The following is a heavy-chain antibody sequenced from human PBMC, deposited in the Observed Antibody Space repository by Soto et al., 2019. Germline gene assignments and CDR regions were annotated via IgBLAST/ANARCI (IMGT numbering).Heavy chain of an antibody. D-gene: IGHD2-2*01. Sequence: GGSLRLSCAASGFTFSSYGVHWVRQAPGKGLEWVAVISSDGSNKYYPDSVKGRFTISRDNSKNALYLQMNSLRAEDTAVYYGAKVIVPAAIYYYYYYMDVWGKGTTVTVSS. CDR1: GFTFSSYG. CDR2: ISSDGSNK. V-gene: IGHV3-30*18. J-gene: IGHJ6*03. CDR3: AKVIVPAAIYYYYYYMDV.